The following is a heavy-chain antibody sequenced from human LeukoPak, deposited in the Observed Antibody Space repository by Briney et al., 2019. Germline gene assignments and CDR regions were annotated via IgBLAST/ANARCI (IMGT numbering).Heavy chain of an antibody. CDR3: AREYYGGNSYLFDY. Sequence: ASVKVSCKASGYTFTGYYMHWLRQAPGQGLEWMGGINPNSGGTNYAQKFQGRGTMTRDTSISTAYMELSRLRSDDTAVYYCAREYYGGNSYLFDYWGQGTLVTVSS. D-gene: IGHD4-23*01. CDR2: INPNSGGT. CDR1: GYTFTGYY. V-gene: IGHV1-2*02. J-gene: IGHJ4*02.